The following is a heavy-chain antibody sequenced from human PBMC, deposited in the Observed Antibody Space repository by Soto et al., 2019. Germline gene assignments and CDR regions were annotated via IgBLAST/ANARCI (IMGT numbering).Heavy chain of an antibody. D-gene: IGHD3-10*01. J-gene: IGHJ4*02. CDR2: IYYSGST. Sequence: SETLSLTCTVSGGSISSSSYYWGWIRQPPGKGLEWIGSIYYSGSTYYNPSLKSRVTISVDTSKNQFSLKLGPVTAADTAGYYCARQIRGVYPQHFDYWGQGTLVTVSS. CDR3: ARQIRGVYPQHFDY. V-gene: IGHV4-39*01. CDR1: GGSISSSSYY.